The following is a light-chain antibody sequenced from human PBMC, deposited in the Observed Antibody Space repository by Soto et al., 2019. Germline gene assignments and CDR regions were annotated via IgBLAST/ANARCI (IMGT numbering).Light chain of an antibody. CDR1: QSISSR. CDR3: QQYNSYPYT. Sequence: DIQMTQSPSTLSASVRDRVTLTCRASQSISSRLAWYQQKPGKAPKLLIYKASSLESGVPSRFSGSGSGTEFTLTISSLQPDDFATYYCQQYNSYPYTFGQGTKLEIK. V-gene: IGKV1-5*03. CDR2: KAS. J-gene: IGKJ2*01.